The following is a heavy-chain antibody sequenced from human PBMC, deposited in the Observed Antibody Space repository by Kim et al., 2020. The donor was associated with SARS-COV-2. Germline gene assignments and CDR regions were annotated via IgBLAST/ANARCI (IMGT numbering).Heavy chain of an antibody. D-gene: IGHD1-26*01. CDR2: INSDGSRT. Sequence: GGSLRLSCAASGFTFSSYWMHWVRQAPGKGLVWVSRINSDGSRTHYADSVKGRFTVSRDNAKNTVYLQISSLGAEDTAVYYCVRDIREFDFWGQGTLVAVSS. V-gene: IGHV3-74*01. CDR1: GFTFSSYW. CDR3: VRDIREFDF. J-gene: IGHJ4*02.